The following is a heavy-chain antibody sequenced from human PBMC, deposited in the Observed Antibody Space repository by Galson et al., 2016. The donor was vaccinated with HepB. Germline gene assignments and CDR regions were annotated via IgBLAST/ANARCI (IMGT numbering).Heavy chain of an antibody. J-gene: IGHJ2*01. CDR3: VKDFGDCGTSSYFGEQGRGYCEL. V-gene: IGHV3-23*01. D-gene: IGHD3-10*01. CDR1: GFSFGNYA. Sequence: SLRLSCAASGFSFGNYAMNWVRQSPGKGLEWVSVISASGSGTDYVGSVKGRFTVSRANSRNTLYLQMNSLRAEDTALYYWVKDFGDCGTSSYFGEQGRGYCELWGRGALFSVSS. CDR2: ISASGSGT.